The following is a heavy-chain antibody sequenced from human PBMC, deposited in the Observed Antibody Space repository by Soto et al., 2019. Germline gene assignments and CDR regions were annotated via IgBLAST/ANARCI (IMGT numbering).Heavy chain of an antibody. CDR1: GGTFSSYA. CDR2: IIPIFGTA. J-gene: IGHJ4*02. Sequence: QVQLVQSGAEVKKPGSSVKVSCKASGGTFSSYAISWVRQAPGQGLEWMGGIIPIFGTANYAQKFPGRVTITADESTSTAYVELSSLRSEDTAVYYCARVRVRFLEWLGAEGWGQGTLVTVSS. V-gene: IGHV1-69*12. D-gene: IGHD3-3*01. CDR3: ARVRVRFLEWLGAEG.